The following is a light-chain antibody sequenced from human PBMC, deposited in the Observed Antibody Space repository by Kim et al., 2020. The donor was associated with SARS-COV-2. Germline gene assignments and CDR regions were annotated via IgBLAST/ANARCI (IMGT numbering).Light chain of an antibody. V-gene: IGLV3-21*04. Sequence: GKTAMITCGGNNIGDKAVYWYQRRPGQAPVLVISYDSDRPSGIPERFSGSNSGSTATLTITRVEAGDEADYYCQVWDSTSDHPVFGGGTQLTVL. CDR1: NIGDKA. CDR3: QVWDSTSDHPV. J-gene: IGLJ2*01. CDR2: YDS.